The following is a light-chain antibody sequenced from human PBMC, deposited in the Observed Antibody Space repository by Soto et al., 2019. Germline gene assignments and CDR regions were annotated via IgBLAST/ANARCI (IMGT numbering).Light chain of an antibody. CDR3: GTWDSSLSVSV. CDR2: DNN. V-gene: IGLV1-51*01. Sequence: QSVLTQPPLVSAAPGQKVTISCSGSSSNIGNNYVSWYQQLPGTAPKLLIYDNNKRPSGIPDRFSGSKSGTSATLGITGLQTGDEADYYCGTWDSSLSVSVFGTGTKVTVL. CDR1: SSNIGNNY. J-gene: IGLJ1*01.